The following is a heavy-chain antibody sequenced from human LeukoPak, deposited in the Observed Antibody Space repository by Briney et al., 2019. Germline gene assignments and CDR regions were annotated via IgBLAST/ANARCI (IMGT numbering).Heavy chain of an antibody. V-gene: IGHV1-18*01. CDR1: GYTFTSYG. CDR2: ISAYNGST. J-gene: IGHJ4*02. D-gene: IGHD3-22*01. CDR3: ARGRFWYYYDSSGYEIHYFDY. Sequence: ASVKVSCKASGYTFTSYGISWVRQAPGQGLEWMGWISAYNGSTNYAQKLQGRVTMTTDTSTSTAYMELRSLRSDDTAVYYCARGRFWYYYDSSGYEIHYFDYWGQGTLVTVSS.